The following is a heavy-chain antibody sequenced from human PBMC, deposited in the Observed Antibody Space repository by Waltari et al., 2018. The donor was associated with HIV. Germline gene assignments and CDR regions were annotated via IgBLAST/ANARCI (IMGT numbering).Heavy chain of an antibody. J-gene: IGHJ4*02. D-gene: IGHD6-6*01. CDR2: FWRTGST. V-gene: IGHV4-38-2*01. Sequence: QVQLQESGPGMVKRSGTLSPTCAGAGYSTSSGYSWGWLRQPPGKGLEWTGSFWRTGSTYYNPALKRRVTISGDTSKNQFSLNLTSVTAADTAVYFCARLPYSTSRFDYWGQGTLVTVSS. CDR3: ARLPYSTSRFDY. CDR1: GYSTSSGYS.